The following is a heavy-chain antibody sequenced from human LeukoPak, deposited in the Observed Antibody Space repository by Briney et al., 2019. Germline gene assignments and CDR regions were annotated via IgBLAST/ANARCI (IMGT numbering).Heavy chain of an antibody. D-gene: IGHD2/OR15-2a*01. J-gene: IGHJ6*03. CDR1: EFTFSSYW. Sequence: PGGSLRLSCAASEFTFSSYWMSWVRQAPGKGLEWVSVIYSGGSTYYADSVKGRFTISRDNSKNTLYLQMNSLRAEDTAVYYCASLSTSGYYYYYMDVWGKGTTVTISS. CDR2: IYSGGST. V-gene: IGHV3-53*01. CDR3: ASLSTSGYYYYYMDV.